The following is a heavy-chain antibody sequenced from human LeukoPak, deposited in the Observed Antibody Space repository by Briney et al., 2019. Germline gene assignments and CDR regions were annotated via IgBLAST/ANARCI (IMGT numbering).Heavy chain of an antibody. CDR1: GFTFGSYG. CDR2: ISFDGSDK. CDR3: AKASNYYDSSGYSYWYCYL. J-gene: IGHJ2*01. D-gene: IGHD3-22*01. Sequence: AGGSLRLSCAASGFTFGSYGMHWVRQAPGQGLEWVAVISFDGSDKYYADSVKGRFTISRDNSKNTLYLQVNSLRAEDTAVYYCAKASNYYDSSGYSYWYCYLWGRGTLVTVSS. V-gene: IGHV3-30*18.